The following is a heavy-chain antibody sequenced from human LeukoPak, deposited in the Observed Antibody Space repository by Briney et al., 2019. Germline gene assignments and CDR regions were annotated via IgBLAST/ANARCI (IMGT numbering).Heavy chain of an antibody. CDR3: AKDLRTDIVLMVYAY. CDR1: GYTFTGYH. Sequence: GGSLRLSCGDSGYTFTGYHMNWVRQAPGKGLEWVSAISGSGGSTYYADSVKGRFTISRDNSRNTLYLQMNSLRAEDTAVYYCAKDLRTDIVLMVYAYWGQGTLVTVSS. D-gene: IGHD2-8*01. V-gene: IGHV3-23*01. J-gene: IGHJ4*02. CDR2: ISGSGGST.